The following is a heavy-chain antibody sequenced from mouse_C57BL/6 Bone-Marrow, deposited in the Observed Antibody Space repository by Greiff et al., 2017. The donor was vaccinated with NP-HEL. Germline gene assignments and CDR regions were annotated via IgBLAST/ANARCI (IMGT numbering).Heavy chain of an antibody. D-gene: IGHD2-2*01. CDR2: IDPSDSYT. V-gene: IGHV1-59*01. Sequence: QVQLQQPGAELVRPGTSVKLSCKASGYTFTSYWMHWVKQRPGQGLEWIGVIDPSDSYTNYNQKFKGKATLTVDTSSSTAYMQLSLTSEDSAVYYCARVSTMVKWFAYWGQGTLVTVSA. CDR1: GYTFTSYW. CDR3: ARVSTMVKWFAY. J-gene: IGHJ3*01.